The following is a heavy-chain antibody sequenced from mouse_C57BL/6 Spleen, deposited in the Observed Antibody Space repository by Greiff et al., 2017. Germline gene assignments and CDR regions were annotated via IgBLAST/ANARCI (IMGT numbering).Heavy chain of an antibody. CDR2: IIPSSGYT. CDR1: GYTFTSYW. Sequence: QVHVKQSGAELAKPGASVKLSCKASGYTFTSYWMHWVKQRPGQGLEWIGYIIPSSGYTKYNQKFKDKATLTADKSSSTAYIQLSSLTNEDSAVYYSGYGGRFAYWGQGTLVTVSA. CDR3: GYGGRFAY. D-gene: IGHD1-1*01. V-gene: IGHV1-7*01. J-gene: IGHJ3*01.